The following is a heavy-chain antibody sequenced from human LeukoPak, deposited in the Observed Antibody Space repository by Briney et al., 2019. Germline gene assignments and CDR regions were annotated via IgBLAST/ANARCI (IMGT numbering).Heavy chain of an antibody. CDR1: GFSFSGYA. Sequence: GGSLRLSSAASGFSFSGYAMTWVRQAPGKGLEWGSAITGSGRSTNYADSVMGRFTLSRDNSKNRLFLQMNSLRVEDTAVYYCAKDRRGGLDSSGDWGQGTLVTVSS. D-gene: IGHD3-22*01. CDR2: ITGSGRST. J-gene: IGHJ4*02. V-gene: IGHV3-23*01. CDR3: AKDRRGGLDSSGD.